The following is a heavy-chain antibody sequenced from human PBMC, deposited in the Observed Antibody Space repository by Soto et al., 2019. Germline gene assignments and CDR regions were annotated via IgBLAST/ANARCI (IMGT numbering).Heavy chain of an antibody. CDR3: ARERITMVRGVRVNWFDP. CDR1: GYTFTSYG. CDR2: ISAYNGNT. J-gene: IGHJ5*02. D-gene: IGHD3-10*01. V-gene: IGHV1-18*01. Sequence: QVQLVQSGAEVKKPGASVKVSCKASGYTFTSYGISWVRQAPGQGLEWMGWISAYNGNTNYAQKLQGRVTMTTDTSTSTAYMELRSLRSDDTAVYYWARERITMVRGVRVNWFDPWGQGTLVTVSS.